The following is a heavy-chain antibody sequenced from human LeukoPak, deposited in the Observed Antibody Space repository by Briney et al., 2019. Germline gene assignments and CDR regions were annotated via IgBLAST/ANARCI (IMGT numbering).Heavy chain of an antibody. Sequence: SETLSLTCTVSGDSISSSSYYWGWIRQPPGKGLEWLGSIYYSGNTYYNPSLKSRVTISIDTSKKQISLKLSSVTAADTAVYYCARQFFRRIAARPYYYYYMDVWGKGTTVTVSS. V-gene: IGHV4-39*07. D-gene: IGHD6-6*01. J-gene: IGHJ6*03. CDR3: ARQFFRRIAARPYYYYYMDV. CDR2: IYYSGNT. CDR1: GDSISSSSYY.